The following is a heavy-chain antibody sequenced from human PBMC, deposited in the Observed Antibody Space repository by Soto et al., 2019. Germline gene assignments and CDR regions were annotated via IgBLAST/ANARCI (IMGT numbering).Heavy chain of an antibody. CDR3: AREIVAGIFDY. D-gene: IGHD6-25*01. V-gene: IGHV4-38-2*02. Sequence: LSLTCAVSGYSISSGYYWGWIRQPPGKGLEWIGSVYHSGSTYYNPSLKSRVTISVDTSKNQFSLKLSSVTAADTAVYYCAREIVAGIFDYWGQGTLVTVSS. CDR1: GYSISSGYY. J-gene: IGHJ4*02. CDR2: VYHSGST.